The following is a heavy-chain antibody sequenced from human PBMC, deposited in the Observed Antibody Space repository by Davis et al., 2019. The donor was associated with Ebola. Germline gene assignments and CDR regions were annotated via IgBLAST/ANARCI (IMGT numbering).Heavy chain of an antibody. CDR1: GFTFNSYG. CDR3: TVAYDV. D-gene: IGHD4-23*01. J-gene: IGHJ3*01. V-gene: IGHV3-30*02. CDR2: IRPNGTSR. Sequence: GGSLRLSCAASGFTFNSYGMQWVRQAPGKGLEWVAFIRPNGTSRYYANAVKGRFTISRDDVKNILYLQMNNVRVEDTAMYFCTVAYDVWGQGTMVIVSS.